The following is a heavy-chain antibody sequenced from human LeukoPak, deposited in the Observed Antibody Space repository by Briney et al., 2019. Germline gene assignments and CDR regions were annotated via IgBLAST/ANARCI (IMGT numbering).Heavy chain of an antibody. D-gene: IGHD3-16*01. CDR3: ATVQGGNWFDP. J-gene: IGHJ5*02. CDR2: INPSSGST. Sequence: ASVKVSCKASGYTFTNYYMHWVRQAPGQGLEWMGIINPSSGSTSYAQKFQGRVTMTEDTSTDTAYMELSSLRSEDTAVYYCATVQGGNWFDPWGQGTLVTVSS. V-gene: IGHV1-46*01. CDR1: GYTFTNYY.